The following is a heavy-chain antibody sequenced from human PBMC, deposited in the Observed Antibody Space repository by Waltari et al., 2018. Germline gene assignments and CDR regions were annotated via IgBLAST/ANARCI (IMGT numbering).Heavy chain of an antibody. D-gene: IGHD2-21*01. J-gene: IGHJ3*02. CDR1: GGSISSGGYY. CDR3: ASPSGGDVLSQGAFDI. CDR2: IYYSGST. Sequence: QVQLQESGPGLVTPSQTLSLTCTVSGGSISSGGYYWSWIRPQPGKGLEWIGYIYYSGSTYYNPSLKSRVTISVDTSKNQFSLKLSSVTAADTAVYYCASPSGGDVLSQGAFDIWGQGTMVTVSS. V-gene: IGHV4-31*03.